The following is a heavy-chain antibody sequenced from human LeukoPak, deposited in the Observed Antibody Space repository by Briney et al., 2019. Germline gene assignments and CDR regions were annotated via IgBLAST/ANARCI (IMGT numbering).Heavy chain of an antibody. Sequence: SQTLSLTCTVSGGSISSGDYYWSWIRQPPGKGLEWIGYIYYSGSTYYNPSLKSRVTISVDTSKNQFSLKLSSVTAADTAVYYCARERGYSGYDSGYYGMDVWGQGTTVTVSS. D-gene: IGHD5-12*01. CDR3: ARERGYSGYDSGYYGMDV. J-gene: IGHJ6*02. CDR1: GGSISSGDYY. V-gene: IGHV4-30-4*01. CDR2: IYYSGST.